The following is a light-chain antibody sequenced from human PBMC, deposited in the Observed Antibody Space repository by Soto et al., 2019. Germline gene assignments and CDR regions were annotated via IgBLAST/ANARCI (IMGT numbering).Light chain of an antibody. CDR3: SSYAGSNLWV. J-gene: IGLJ3*02. CDR1: SSDVGGYNY. Sequence: QSALTQPPSASGSPGQSVTISCTGTSSDVGGYNYVSWYQQHPGKAPKLMIYEVSKRPSGVPDRFSGSKSGNTASLTVSGLQAGDGADYYCSSYAGSNLWVFGGGTKLTVL. V-gene: IGLV2-8*01. CDR2: EVS.